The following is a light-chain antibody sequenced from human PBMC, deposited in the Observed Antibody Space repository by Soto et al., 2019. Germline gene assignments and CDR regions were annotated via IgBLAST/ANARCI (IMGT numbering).Light chain of an antibody. V-gene: IGKV3-15*01. CDR1: QSVSSN. CDR3: QQYNNGPPS. CDR2: GAS. J-gene: IGKJ4*01. Sequence: EIVMTQSPATLSVSPGERATLSCRASQSVSSNLAWYQPKPGQAPRLLIYGASTRATGIPARFSGSGSGTEFTLTISSLQSEDFAVYYCQQYNNGPPSFGGGTKVEIK.